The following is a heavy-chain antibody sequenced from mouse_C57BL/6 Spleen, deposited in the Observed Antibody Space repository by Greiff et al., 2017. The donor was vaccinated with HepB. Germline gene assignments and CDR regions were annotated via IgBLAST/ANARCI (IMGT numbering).Heavy chain of an antibody. CDR3: ARERNFSTTVPDYFDY. V-gene: IGHV1-81*01. D-gene: IGHD1-1*01. J-gene: IGHJ2*01. CDR2: IYPRSGNT. CDR1: GYTFTSYG. Sequence: VKLQQSGAELARPGASVKLSCKASGYTFTSYGISWVKQRTGQGLEWIGEIYPRSGNTYYNEKFKGKATLTADKSSSTAYMELRSLTSEDSAVYFCARERNFSTTVPDYFDYWGQGTTLTVSS.